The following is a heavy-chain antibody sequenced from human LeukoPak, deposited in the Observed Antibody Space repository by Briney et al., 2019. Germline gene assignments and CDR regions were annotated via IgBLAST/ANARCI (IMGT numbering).Heavy chain of an antibody. CDR1: GGSISSSSYY. J-gene: IGHJ4*02. CDR2: IYYSGST. V-gene: IGHV4-39*01. Sequence: PSETLSLTCTVSGGSISSSSYYWGWIRQPPGKGLEWIGSIYYSGSTYYNPSLKSRVTISVDTSKNQFSLKLSSVTAADTAVYYCARYQGRIAARGDGRYYFDYWGQGTLVTVSS. D-gene: IGHD6-6*01. CDR3: ARYQGRIAARGDGRYYFDY.